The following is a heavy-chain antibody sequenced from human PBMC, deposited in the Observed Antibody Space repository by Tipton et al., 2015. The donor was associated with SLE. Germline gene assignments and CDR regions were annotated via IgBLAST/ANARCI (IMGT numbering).Heavy chain of an antibody. CDR1: GYTFSGYY. V-gene: IGHV1-2*02. Sequence: QLVQSGAEVKKPGASVKVSCKDSGYTFSGYYMHWVRQAPGQGLEWMGWINPNSGDTKYAQKFQGRVTMTRDTSISTAYMELSRLRSDDTAMYYCARRPGYSSGWYYFDYWGQGTLVTVSS. CDR3: ARRPGYSSGWYYFDY. J-gene: IGHJ4*02. CDR2: INPNSGDT. D-gene: IGHD6-19*01.